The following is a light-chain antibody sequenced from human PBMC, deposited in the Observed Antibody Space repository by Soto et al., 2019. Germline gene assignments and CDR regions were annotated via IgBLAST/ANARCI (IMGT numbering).Light chain of an antibody. J-gene: IGKJ1*01. Sequence: TQSPSSLSASVGEKIIITCRASRDVGSDVSWYQQKPGKAPKLLIFDASSLENGVPSRFSGSGSGTEFTLTISSLQPDDFATYYCQHYNSYSEAFGQGTKVDIK. CDR2: DAS. CDR1: RDVGSD. V-gene: IGKV1-13*02. CDR3: QHYNSYSEA.